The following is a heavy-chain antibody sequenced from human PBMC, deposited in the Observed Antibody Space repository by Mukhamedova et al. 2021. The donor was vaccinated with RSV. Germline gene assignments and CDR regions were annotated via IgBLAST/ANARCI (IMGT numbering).Heavy chain of an antibody. Sequence: GLVWVSRINSDVITTTYADSVKGRFTISRDNARNTLYLQMNSLRAEDTAVYYCARQVNGGLDYWGQRTRVTVSS. V-gene: IGHV3-74*01. D-gene: IGHD3-10*01. CDR2: INSDVITT. J-gene: IGHJ4*02. CDR3: ARQVNGGLDY.